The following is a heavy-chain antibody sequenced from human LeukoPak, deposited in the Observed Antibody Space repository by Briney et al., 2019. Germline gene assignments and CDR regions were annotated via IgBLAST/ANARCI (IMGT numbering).Heavy chain of an antibody. Sequence: GGSLRLSCAASGFTFSSYGMHWVRQAPGKGLEWVAFIRYDGSNKYYADSVKGRFTISRDNSKNTLYLQMNSLRAEDTAVYYCASTDSGSSLFDYWGQGTLVTVSS. CDR2: IRYDGSNK. J-gene: IGHJ4*02. D-gene: IGHD6-6*01. CDR1: GFTFSSYG. V-gene: IGHV3-30*02. CDR3: ASTDSGSSLFDY.